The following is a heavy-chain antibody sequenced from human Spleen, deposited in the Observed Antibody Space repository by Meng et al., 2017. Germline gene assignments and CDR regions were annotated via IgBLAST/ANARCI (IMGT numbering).Heavy chain of an antibody. Sequence: ASVKVSCKASGYTFTSYAMNWVRQAPGQGLEWMGWINTNTGNPTYAQGFTGRFVFSLDTSVSTAYLQISSLKAEDTAVYYYARDAGVIAAAGELDYWGQGTLVTVSS. D-gene: IGHD6-13*01. V-gene: IGHV7-4-1*02. CDR2: INTNTGNP. CDR1: GYTFTSYA. J-gene: IGHJ4*02. CDR3: ARDAGVIAAAGELDY.